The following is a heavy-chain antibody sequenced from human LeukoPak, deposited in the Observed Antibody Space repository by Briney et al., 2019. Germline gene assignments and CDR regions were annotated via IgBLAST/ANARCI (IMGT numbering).Heavy chain of an antibody. CDR1: GGSISSSNYY. V-gene: IGHV4-39*07. CDR2: IYYSGST. D-gene: IGHD5-18*01. Sequence: SETLSLTCTVSGGSISSSNYYWGWIRQPPGKGLEWIGSIYYSGSTYYNPSLKSRVTISLDTSKNQFSLKLTSVTAADTAVYYCASGAYSFYYMDVWGKGTTVTISS. CDR3: ASGAYSFYYMDV. J-gene: IGHJ6*03.